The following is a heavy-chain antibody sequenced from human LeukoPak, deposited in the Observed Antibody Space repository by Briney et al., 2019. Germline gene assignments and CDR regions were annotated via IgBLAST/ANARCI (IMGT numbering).Heavy chain of an antibody. CDR3: ARGRIYDFWSGYSPFDY. CDR2: INHSGST. CDR1: GGSFSGYY. V-gene: IGHV4-34*01. Sequence: ASETLSLTCAVYGGSFSGYYWSWIRQPPGKGLEWIGEINHSGSTNYNPSLKSRVTISVDTSKNQLSLKLSSVTAADTAVYYCARGRIYDFWSGYSPFDYWGQGTLVTVSS. D-gene: IGHD3-3*01. J-gene: IGHJ4*02.